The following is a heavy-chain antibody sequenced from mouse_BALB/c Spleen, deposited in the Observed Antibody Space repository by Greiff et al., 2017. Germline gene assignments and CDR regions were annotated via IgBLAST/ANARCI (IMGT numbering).Heavy chain of an antibody. CDR2: ISSGGSYT. CDR3: TRDFYDPWFAY. Sequence: EVKLMESGGGLVKPGGSLKLSCAASGFTFSSYTMSWVRQTPEKRLEWVATISSGGSYTYYPDSVKGRFTISRDNAKNTLYLQMSSLKSEDTAMYYCTRDFYDPWFAYWGQGTLVTVSA. J-gene: IGHJ3*01. V-gene: IGHV5-6-4*01. D-gene: IGHD2-3*01. CDR1: GFTFSSYT.